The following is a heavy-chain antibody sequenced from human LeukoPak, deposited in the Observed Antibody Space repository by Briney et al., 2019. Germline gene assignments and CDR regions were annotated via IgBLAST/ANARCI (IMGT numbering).Heavy chain of an antibody. J-gene: IGHJ5*02. V-gene: IGHV1-69*06. Sequence: SVKVSCKASVGTFSSYAISWVRQAPGQGLEGRVGIIPIFGTANYAQKFEGRVTITADKSTRTAYRELSSLRSEDTAVYYCARDHMGHIVVVPAATGWFDPWGQGTLVTVSS. CDR1: VGTFSSYA. D-gene: IGHD2-2*01. CDR3: ARDHMGHIVVVPAATGWFDP. CDR2: IIPIFGTA.